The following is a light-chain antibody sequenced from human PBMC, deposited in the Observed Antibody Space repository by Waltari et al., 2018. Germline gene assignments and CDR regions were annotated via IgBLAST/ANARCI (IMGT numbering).Light chain of an antibody. CDR2: AAS. J-gene: IGKJ1*01. V-gene: IGKV1-39*01. CDR1: QSISSY. CDR3: QQSYSTPWT. Sequence: DIQLTQSPSSLSASVGARVTITGRASQSISSYLNWYQQKPGNAPKLLIDAASSLQSGVPSRFSGSGSGTDFTLTISSLQPEDFATYYCQQSYSTPWTFGQGTKVEIK.